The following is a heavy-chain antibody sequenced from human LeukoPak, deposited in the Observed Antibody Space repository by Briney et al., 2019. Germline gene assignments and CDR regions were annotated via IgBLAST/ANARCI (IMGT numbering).Heavy chain of an antibody. CDR1: GFTFSGYS. J-gene: IGHJ4*02. Sequence: PGGSLRLSCAASGFTFSGYSMTWVRQAPGKGLEWVSLIASNGGNTYYADSVKGRFTISRDNSKNTLYLQMNSLRAEDTAVYYCAKMVHTEQWLVPFDYWGQGTLVTVSS. D-gene: IGHD6-19*01. V-gene: IGHV3-23*01. CDR2: IASNGGNT. CDR3: AKMVHTEQWLVPFDY.